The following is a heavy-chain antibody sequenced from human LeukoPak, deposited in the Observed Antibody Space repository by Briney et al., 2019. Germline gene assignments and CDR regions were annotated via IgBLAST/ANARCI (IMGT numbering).Heavy chain of an antibody. D-gene: IGHD5-12*01. Sequence: SETLSLTCAVYGGSFSGYYWSWIRQPPGKGLEWIGEINHSGSTNYNPSLKSRVTISVDTSKNQFSLKLSSVTAADMAVYYCARWLPWMFDPWGQGTLVTVSS. CDR2: INHSGST. J-gene: IGHJ5*02. CDR3: ARWLPWMFDP. CDR1: GGSFSGYY. V-gene: IGHV4-34*01.